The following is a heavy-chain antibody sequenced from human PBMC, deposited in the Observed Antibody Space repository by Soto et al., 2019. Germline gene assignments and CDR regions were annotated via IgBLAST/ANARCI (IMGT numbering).Heavy chain of an antibody. V-gene: IGHV4-4*02. D-gene: IGHD5-18*01. Sequence: QVQLQESGPGLVKPSGTLSLTCAVSGGSISSSNWWSWVRQPPGKGLEGIGEIYHSGSTNYNPSLKSLVTISVDKSNNQFSLKLSSVNDADTAVHYCARVSRGQLWSIDYWGQGTLVTVSS. CDR2: IYHSGST. J-gene: IGHJ4*02. CDR3: ARVSRGQLWSIDY. CDR1: GGSISSSNW.